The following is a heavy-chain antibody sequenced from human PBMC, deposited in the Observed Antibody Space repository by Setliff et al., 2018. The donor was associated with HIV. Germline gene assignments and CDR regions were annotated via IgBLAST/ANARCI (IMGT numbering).Heavy chain of an antibody. V-gene: IGHV3-30*04. CDR3: ASARMPTGGTSTSFDF. J-gene: IGHJ4*02. D-gene: IGHD1-1*01. CDR2: ISYDGKTT. CDR1: GFTFSTFA. Sequence: GGSLRLSCVASGFTFSTFAMYWVRQAPAKGLEWVSAISYDGKTTHYADSVMGRFTVSRDNSKNTLYLQLNSLRPDDTGVYYCASARMPTGGTSTSFDFWGQGALVTVSS.